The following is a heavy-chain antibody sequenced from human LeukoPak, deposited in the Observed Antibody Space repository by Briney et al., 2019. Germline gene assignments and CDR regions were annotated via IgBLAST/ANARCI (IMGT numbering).Heavy chain of an antibody. J-gene: IGHJ4*02. CDR1: GFTFSSYA. V-gene: IGHV3-30*04. D-gene: IGHD1-26*01. CDR3: VRERQAGGTPFDY. Sequence: GGSRRLSCAASGFTFSSYAMHWVRQAPGKGLEWVAVVGNDEKTKFYADSLKGRFTISRDNSKNTLYLQMNSLRDEDTAVYYCVRERQAGGTPFDYWGQGSLVTVSS. CDR2: VGNDEKTK.